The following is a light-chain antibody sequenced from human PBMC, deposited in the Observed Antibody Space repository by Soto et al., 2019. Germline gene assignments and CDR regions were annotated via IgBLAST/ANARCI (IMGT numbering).Light chain of an antibody. J-gene: IGKJ4*01. V-gene: IGKV3-11*01. Sequence: EILTTHAPATLSSPPLDRVPLXLPASQSVSSYLAWYQQQPGQAPRLLIYDASNRATGTPARFSGSGSGTDFTLTISSLEPEDFAVYYCQQRSNWPRLTFGGGTKVDIK. CDR3: QQRSNWPRLT. CDR2: DAS. CDR1: QSVSSY.